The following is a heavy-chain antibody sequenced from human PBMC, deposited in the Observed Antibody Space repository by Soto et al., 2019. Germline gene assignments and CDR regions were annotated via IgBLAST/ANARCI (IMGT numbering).Heavy chain of an antibody. CDR3: ARGYHSSGWYVNYFDY. Sequence: SETLSLTCAVYGGSFSGYYWSWIRQPPGKGLEWIGEINHSGSTNYNPSLKSRVTISVDTSKNQFSLKLSSVTAADTAVYYCARGYHSSGWYVNYFDYWGQGTLVTVSS. CDR2: INHSGST. V-gene: IGHV4-34*01. CDR1: GGSFSGYY. J-gene: IGHJ4*02. D-gene: IGHD6-19*01.